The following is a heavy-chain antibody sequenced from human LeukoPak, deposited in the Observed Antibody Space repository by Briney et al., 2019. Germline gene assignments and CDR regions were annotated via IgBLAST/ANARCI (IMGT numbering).Heavy chain of an antibody. J-gene: IGHJ3*02. CDR3: ARQYYGSGSFQWGLGVFDI. D-gene: IGHD3-10*01. CDR2: IYPDDSDT. V-gene: IGHV5-51*01. Sequence: GESLKISCKGSGYNFSRYWIGWVRQMPGKGLELMGIIYPDDSDTRYRPSLQGQVTISADKSINTAYLQWSSLKASDTAMYYCARQYYGSGSFQWGLGVFDIWGQGTMVTVSS. CDR1: GYNFSRYW.